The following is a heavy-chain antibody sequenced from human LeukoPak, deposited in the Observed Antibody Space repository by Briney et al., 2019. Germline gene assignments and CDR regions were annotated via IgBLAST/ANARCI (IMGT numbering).Heavy chain of an antibody. J-gene: IGHJ5*02. Sequence: SETLSLTCTVSGGSISSYYWTWIRQPAGKGLEWIGRIYSSGSTAYNPSLKSRVTISLDKSKNQFSLRLSSVTAADTAVYYCAXXXVRGVNXNXXDXXGQGTXVTVXS. CDR3: AXXXVRGVNXNXXDX. CDR1: GGSISSYY. V-gene: IGHV4-4*07. CDR2: IYSSGST. D-gene: IGHD3-10*01.